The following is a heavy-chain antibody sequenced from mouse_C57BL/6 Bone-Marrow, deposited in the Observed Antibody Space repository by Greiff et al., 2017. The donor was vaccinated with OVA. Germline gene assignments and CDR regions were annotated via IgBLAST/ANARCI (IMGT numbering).Heavy chain of an antibody. J-gene: IGHJ1*03. CDR2: IYYSGTI. V-gene: IGHV3-5*01. CDR3: ARDDYGSSYEGYFDV. D-gene: IGHD1-1*01. CDR1: GISITTGNYR. Sequence: EVQVVESGPGLVKPSQTVFLTCTVTGISITTGNYRWSWIRQFPGNKLEWIGYIYYSGTITYNPSLTSRTTITRDTPKNQFFLEMNSLTAEDTATYYCARDDYGSSYEGYFDVWGTGTTVTVSS.